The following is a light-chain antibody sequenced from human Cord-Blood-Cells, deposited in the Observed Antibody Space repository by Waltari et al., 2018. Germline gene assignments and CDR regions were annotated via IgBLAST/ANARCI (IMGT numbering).Light chain of an antibody. CDR1: QSISSY. V-gene: IGKV1-39*01. J-gene: IGKJ2*01. CDR3: QQSYSTPYT. Sequence: IQMTQSPSSLSASVEDRVTITCRASQSISSYLNWYQQKPGKAPKLLIYAASSLQSGGPSRFSGSGSLTDFTLAMSRLQPEYFATYYCQQSYSTPYTFGQGTKLEIK. CDR2: AAS.